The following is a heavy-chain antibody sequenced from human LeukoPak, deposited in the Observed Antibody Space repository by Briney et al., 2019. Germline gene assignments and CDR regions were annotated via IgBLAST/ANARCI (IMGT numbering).Heavy chain of an antibody. CDR2: VIGSGGNT. J-gene: IGHJ4*02. V-gene: IGHV3-23*01. CDR3: ARGGLYKFDY. Sequence: PGGSLRLSCAASGFTFSGYAMSWVRQAPGKGLEWASTVIGSGGNTYYADSVRGRFTISRDNSKNTLYLQINSLGADDTAVYYCARGGLYKFDYWGQGTLVTVSS. CDR1: GFTFSGYA. D-gene: IGHD1-14*01.